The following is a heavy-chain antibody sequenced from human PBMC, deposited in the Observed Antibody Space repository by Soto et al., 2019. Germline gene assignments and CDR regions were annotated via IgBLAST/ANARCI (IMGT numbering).Heavy chain of an antibody. Sequence: GSSLRLSCAASGFTFSRYAMHRVRQAPGKGLERVAVISYDGSNKYYADSVKGRFTISRDNSKNTLYLQMNSLRAEDTAVYYCAREAGIAAAGTHYYYGMDVWGQGTTVTVSS. V-gene: IGHV3-30-3*01. CDR1: GFTFSRYA. D-gene: IGHD6-13*01. CDR2: ISYDGSNK. J-gene: IGHJ6*02. CDR3: AREAGIAAAGTHYYYGMDV.